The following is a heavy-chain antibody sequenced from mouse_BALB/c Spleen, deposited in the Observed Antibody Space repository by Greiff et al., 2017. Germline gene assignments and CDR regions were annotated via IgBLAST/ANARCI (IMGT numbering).Heavy chain of an antibody. V-gene: IGHV1-80*01. CDR1: GYAFSSYW. CDR2: IYPGDGDT. D-gene: IGHD2-2*01. J-gene: IGHJ4*01. Sequence: QVHVKQSGAELVRPGSSVKISCKASGYAFSSYWMNWVKQRPGQGLEWIGQIYPGDGDTNYNGKFKGKATLTADKSSSTAYMQLSSLTSEDSAVYFCARSGGYGYDSMDYWGQGTSVTVSS. CDR3: ARSGGYGYDSMDY.